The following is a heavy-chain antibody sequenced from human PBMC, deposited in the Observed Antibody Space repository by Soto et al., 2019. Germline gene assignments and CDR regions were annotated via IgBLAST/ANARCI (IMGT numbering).Heavy chain of an antibody. CDR3: ARESQYQLPKWDWFDP. V-gene: IGHV1-69*01. CDR2: IIPIFGTA. CDR1: GGTFSSYA. D-gene: IGHD2-2*01. J-gene: IGHJ5*02. Sequence: QVQLVQSGAEVKKPGSSVKVSCKASGGTFSSYAISWVRQAPGQGLEWMGGIIPIFGTANYAQKFQGRVTITAEEATSTAYMELSSLRSEDTAVYYCARESQYQLPKWDWFDPWGQGTLVTVSS.